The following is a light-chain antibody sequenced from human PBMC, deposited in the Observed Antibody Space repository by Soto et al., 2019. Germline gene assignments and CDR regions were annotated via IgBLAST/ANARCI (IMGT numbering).Light chain of an antibody. CDR3: SSYAGSYTWV. Sequence: QPASVSGSPGQSITISCTGTSSDIGGYNFVSWYQQHPGRAPKLIIYEVSNRPSGVSDRFSGSKSGNTASLTISGLQTEDEADYYCSSYAGSYTWVFGGGTKVTVL. V-gene: IGLV2-14*03. CDR1: SSDIGGYNF. CDR2: EVS. J-gene: IGLJ3*02.